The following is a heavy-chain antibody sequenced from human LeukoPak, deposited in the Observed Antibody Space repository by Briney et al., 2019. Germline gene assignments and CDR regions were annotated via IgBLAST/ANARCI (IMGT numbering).Heavy chain of an antibody. V-gene: IGHV4-59*01. Sequence: SETLSLTCTVSGGSISSYYWSWIRQPPGKGLEWIGYIYYSGSTNYNPSLKSRVTISVDTSKDQFSLKLSSVTAADTAVYYCARDRRGVWFGELLPTSAFDIWGQGTMVTVSS. CDR2: IYYSGST. J-gene: IGHJ3*02. CDR1: GGSISSYY. D-gene: IGHD3-10*01. CDR3: ARDRRGVWFGELLPTSAFDI.